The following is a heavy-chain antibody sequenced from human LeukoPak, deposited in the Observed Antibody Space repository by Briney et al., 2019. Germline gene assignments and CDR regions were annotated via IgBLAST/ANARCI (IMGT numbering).Heavy chain of an antibody. CDR1: GFTFDDYA. CDR3: AKAMGYYYYYGMDV. V-gene: IGHV3-9*01. Sequence: GGSLRLSCAASGFTFDDYAMHWVRQAPGKGLEWVSGISWNSGSIGYADSVKGRFTISRDNAKNSLYLQMNSLRAEDTALYYCAKAMGYYYYYGMDVWGQGTTVTVSS. CDR2: ISWNSGSI. J-gene: IGHJ6*02.